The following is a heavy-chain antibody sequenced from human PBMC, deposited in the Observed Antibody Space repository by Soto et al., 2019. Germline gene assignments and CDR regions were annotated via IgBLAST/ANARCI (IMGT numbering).Heavy chain of an antibody. CDR2: ISYDGSNK. J-gene: IGHJ3*02. Sequence: QVQLVESGGGVVQPGRSLRLSCAASGFTFSSYGMHWVRQAPGKGLEWVAVISYDGSNKYYADSVKGRFTISRDNSKNTLYLQMNSLRAEDTAVYYCAKDRLLEWKFDAFDIWGQGTMVTVSS. CDR1: GFTFSSYG. D-gene: IGHD3-3*01. CDR3: AKDRLLEWKFDAFDI. V-gene: IGHV3-30*18.